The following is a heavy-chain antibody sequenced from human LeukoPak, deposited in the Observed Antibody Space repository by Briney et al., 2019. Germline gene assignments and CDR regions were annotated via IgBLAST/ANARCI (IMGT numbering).Heavy chain of an antibody. Sequence: GGSLRLSCAASGFTFSSYAMHWVRQAPGKGLEWVSVIYSGGSTYYADSVKGRFTISRDNSKNTLYLQMNSLRAEDTAVYYCARVPPTTYYYGSGSYFYFDYWGQGTLVTVSS. V-gene: IGHV3-53*01. CDR2: IYSGGST. CDR1: GFTFSSYA. J-gene: IGHJ4*02. D-gene: IGHD3-10*01. CDR3: ARVPPTTYYYGSGSYFYFDY.